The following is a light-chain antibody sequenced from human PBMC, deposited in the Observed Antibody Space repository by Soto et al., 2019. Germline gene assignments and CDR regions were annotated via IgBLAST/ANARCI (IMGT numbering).Light chain of an antibody. Sequence: EIVLTQSPAVLALSPGERATLSCGASQSVSYRYLAWYQQKPGQAPRLLIYGASLRATGIPDRFSGSGSGTDFTLTISRLEPEDLAVYYCQQYDGSVWTFGQGTKVDIK. J-gene: IGKJ1*01. CDR3: QQYDGSVWT. CDR1: QSVSYRY. CDR2: GAS. V-gene: IGKV3-20*01.